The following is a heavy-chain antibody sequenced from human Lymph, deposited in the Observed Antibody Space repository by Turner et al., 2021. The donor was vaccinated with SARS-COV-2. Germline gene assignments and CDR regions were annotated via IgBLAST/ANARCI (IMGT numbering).Heavy chain of an antibody. CDR2: IRISSSTI. V-gene: IGHV3-48*02. D-gene: IGHD2-15*01. J-gene: IGHJ6*02. CDR1: GFTSSSYS. CDR3: ARDRGGYGAYYYGMDV. Sequence: EVQLVESGGGLVQPGGSLRLSCEASGFTSSSYSMNWVRQAPGKGLEWSSYIRISSSTIYYADSVKGRFTISRDNAKNSLYLQMNSLRDEDTAVYYCARDRGGYGAYYYGMDVWGQGTTVTVSS.